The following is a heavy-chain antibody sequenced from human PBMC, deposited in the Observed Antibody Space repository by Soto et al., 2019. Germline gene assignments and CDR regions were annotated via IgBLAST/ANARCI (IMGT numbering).Heavy chain of an antibody. CDR1: GFMFSTTD. J-gene: IGHJ5*02. Sequence: PGGSLRLSCAASGFMFSTTDMSWVRQAPGKGLEWLMTIEGSGEITYYADSVKGRFTISRDNSKSTVYLQMDSLTADDTAVYFCVKNSGWFNTWGQGTPVTVSS. V-gene: IGHV3-23*01. CDR2: IEGSGEIT. D-gene: IGHD3-10*01. CDR3: VKNSGWFNT.